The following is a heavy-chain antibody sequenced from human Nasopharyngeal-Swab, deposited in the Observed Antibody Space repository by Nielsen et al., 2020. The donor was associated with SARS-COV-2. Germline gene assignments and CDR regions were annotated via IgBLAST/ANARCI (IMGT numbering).Heavy chain of an antibody. J-gene: IGHJ6*02. CDR2: SRIKANSYTT. Sequence: GGSLRLSCAASGFTFSAHYMDWVRQAPGKGLEWVGRSRIKANSYTTEYAASVKGRFTISRDDSKNSLYLQMSSLRTEDTALYYCARDLSSIWTSGLGVWGQGTTVIVSS. CDR3: ARDLSSIWTSGLGV. V-gene: IGHV3-72*01. CDR1: GFTFSAHY. D-gene: IGHD6-13*01.